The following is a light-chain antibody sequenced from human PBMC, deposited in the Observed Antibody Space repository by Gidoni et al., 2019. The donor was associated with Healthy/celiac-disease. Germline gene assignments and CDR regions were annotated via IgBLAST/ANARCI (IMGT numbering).Light chain of an antibody. Sequence: TISCTGSSSNIGAGYDVHWYQQLPGTAPKLLIYGNSNRPSGVPDRFSGSKSGTSASLAITGLQAEDEADYYCQTYDSSLSGWVFGGGTKLTVL. CDR2: GNS. V-gene: IGLV1-40*01. J-gene: IGLJ3*02. CDR1: SSNIGAGYD. CDR3: QTYDSSLSGWV.